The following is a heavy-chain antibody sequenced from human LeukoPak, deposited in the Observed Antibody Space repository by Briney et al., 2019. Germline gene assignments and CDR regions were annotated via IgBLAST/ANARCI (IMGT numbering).Heavy chain of an antibody. J-gene: IGHJ2*01. CDR3: ARSAGWYFDL. V-gene: IGHV3-48*03. CDR2: ISSSGSTI. Sequence: GGSLRLSCAASGFTFSSYEMNWVRQAPGKGLEWVSYISSSGSTIYYADSVKGRFTISRDNAKNSLYLQMNSLRAEDTAVYYCARSAGWYFDLWGRGNLVTVSS. CDR1: GFTFSSYE.